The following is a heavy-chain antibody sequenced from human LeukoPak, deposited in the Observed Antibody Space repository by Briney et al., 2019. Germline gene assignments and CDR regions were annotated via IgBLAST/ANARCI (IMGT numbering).Heavy chain of an antibody. CDR2: INHSGST. V-gene: IGHV4-34*01. J-gene: IGHJ4*02. Sequence: KPSETLSLTCAVYGGSFSGYHWSWIRQPPGKGLEWIGEINHSGSTNYNPSLKSRVTISVDTSKNQFSLKLSSVTAADTAVYYCATGYGDWDYWGQGTLVTVSS. CDR1: GGSFSGYH. CDR3: ATGYGDWDY. D-gene: IGHD4-17*01.